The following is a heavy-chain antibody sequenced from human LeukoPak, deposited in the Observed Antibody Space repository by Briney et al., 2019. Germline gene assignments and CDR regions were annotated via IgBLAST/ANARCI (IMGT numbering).Heavy chain of an antibody. CDR2: ISSDGGTT. CDR1: GFTFSSYA. J-gene: IGHJ4*02. V-gene: IGHV3-64*01. D-gene: IGHD6-13*01. Sequence: GGSLRLSCAASGFTFSSYAMHWVRQAPGKGLEYVSTISSDGGTTYYANSVKGRFTISRDNSKNTLYLQMNSLRAEDTAVYYCAKDKTRAAAGIFDYWGQGTLVTVSS. CDR3: AKDKTRAAAGIFDY.